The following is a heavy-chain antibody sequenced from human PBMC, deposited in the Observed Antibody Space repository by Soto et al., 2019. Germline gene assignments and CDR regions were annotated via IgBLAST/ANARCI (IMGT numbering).Heavy chain of an antibody. CDR3: AREEGSGRVNYFDY. J-gene: IGHJ4*02. Sequence: QVQLVQSGAEVKKPGSSVKVSCTASGGTFSSYAISWVRQAPGQGLEWMGGIIPIFGTANYAQEFQGRVTITADESTSTAYMELSSLRSEDTAVYYCAREEGSGRVNYFDYWGQGTLVTVSS. CDR2: IIPIFGTA. CDR1: GGTFSSYA. D-gene: IGHD6-19*01. V-gene: IGHV1-69*01.